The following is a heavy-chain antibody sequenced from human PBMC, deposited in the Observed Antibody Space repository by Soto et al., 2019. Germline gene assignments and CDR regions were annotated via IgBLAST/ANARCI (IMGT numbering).Heavy chain of an antibody. V-gene: IGHV4-34*01. J-gene: IGHJ1*01. D-gene: IGHD6-19*01. Sequence: SETLSLTCAVYGGSFSGYYWSWIRQPPGKGLEWIGEINHSGSTNYNPSLKSRVTISVDTSKNQFSLKLSSVTAADTAVYYCAREGDSSGWDSHTYFQHWGQGTLVTVSS. CDR1: GGSFSGYY. CDR3: AREGDSSGWDSHTYFQH. CDR2: INHSGST.